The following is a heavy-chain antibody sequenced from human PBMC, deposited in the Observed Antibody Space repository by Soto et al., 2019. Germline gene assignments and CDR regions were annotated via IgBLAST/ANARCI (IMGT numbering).Heavy chain of an antibody. CDR3: ARDKRDLRFLEWSYYFDY. Sequence: PGGSLRLSCAASGFIFGSYTMNWVRQAPGKGLEWVSSISSSSFTLYYADSVKGRFTVSRDNSKNTLYLQVNSLRAEDTAVYYCARDKRDLRFLEWSYYFDYWGQGTLVTVSS. J-gene: IGHJ4*02. CDR1: GFIFGSYT. CDR2: ISSSSFTL. V-gene: IGHV3-48*01. D-gene: IGHD3-3*01.